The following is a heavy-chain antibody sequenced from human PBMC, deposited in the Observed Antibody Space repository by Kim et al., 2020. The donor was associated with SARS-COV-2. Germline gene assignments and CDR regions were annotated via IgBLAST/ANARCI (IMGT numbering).Heavy chain of an antibody. D-gene: IGHD2-15*01. V-gene: IGHV3-30*07. Sequence: SVKGRFTISRDNSKNTLYLQMNSLRAEDTAVYYCARDNSGGTYYYGMDVWGQGTTVTVSS. CDR3: ARDNSGGTYYYGMDV. J-gene: IGHJ6*02.